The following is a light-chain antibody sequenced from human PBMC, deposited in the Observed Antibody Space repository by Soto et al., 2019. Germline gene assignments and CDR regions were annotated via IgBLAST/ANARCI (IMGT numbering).Light chain of an antibody. V-gene: IGKV4-1*01. Sequence: DIVMTQSPDSLAVSLGEGATINCKSSQSLLHLAWYQQKPGQPPKLLIYWASTRESGVPDRFSGSGSGTDFTLTICSLQAEDVAVYYCQQYYTTPVTFGQGTKVEIK. CDR3: QQYYTTPVT. CDR1: QSLLH. CDR2: WAS. J-gene: IGKJ1*01.